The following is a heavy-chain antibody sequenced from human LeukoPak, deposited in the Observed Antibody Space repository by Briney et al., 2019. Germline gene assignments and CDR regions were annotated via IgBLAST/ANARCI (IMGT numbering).Heavy chain of an antibody. D-gene: IGHD2-2*01. CDR2: IYYSGST. J-gene: IGHJ4*02. CDR1: GGSISSYY. V-gene: IGHV4-59*01. Sequence: SETLSLTCTVSGGSISSYYWSWIRQPPGKGLEWIGYIYYSGSTNYNPSLKSRVTISVDTSKNQFSLKPSSVTAADTAVYYCARERCSSTTCYFDYWGQGTLVTVSS. CDR3: ARERCSSTTCYFDY.